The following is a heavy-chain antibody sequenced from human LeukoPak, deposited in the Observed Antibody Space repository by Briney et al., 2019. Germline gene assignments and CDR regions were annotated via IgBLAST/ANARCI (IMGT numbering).Heavy chain of an antibody. CDR1: GFTFNNYW. V-gene: IGHV3-30*02. J-gene: IGHJ4*02. D-gene: IGHD3-10*01. Sequence: GGSLRLSCEASGFTFNNYWMSWVRQAPGKGLEWVAFIRYDGSNKYYADSVKGRFTISRDNSKNTLYLQMNSLRAEDTAVYYCAKGRITMVRGVIPYWGQGTLVTVSS. CDR2: IRYDGSNK. CDR3: AKGRITMVRGVIPY.